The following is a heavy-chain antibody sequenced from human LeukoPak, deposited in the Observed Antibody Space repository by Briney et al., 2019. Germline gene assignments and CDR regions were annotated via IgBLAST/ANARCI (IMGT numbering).Heavy chain of an antibody. V-gene: IGHV1-2*02. CDR1: GYTFTGYY. J-gene: IGHJ4*02. D-gene: IGHD3-22*01. CDR3: ARTYYDSRGYYYFDY. CDR2: INPNSGGT. Sequence: ASVKVSCMASGYTFTGYYIHWVRQAPGQGLEWMGWINPNSGGTNYARKFQGRVTMTRDTSITTAYMELTRLISDETAVYYCARTYYDSRGYYYFDYWGQGALVTVSS.